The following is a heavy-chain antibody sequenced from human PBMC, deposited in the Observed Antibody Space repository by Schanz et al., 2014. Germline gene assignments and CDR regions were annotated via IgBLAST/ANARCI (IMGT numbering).Heavy chain of an antibody. CDR1: TSIFNHAW. J-gene: IGHJ5*02. CDR3: ATASSPVREAGAGSSFHL. V-gene: IGHV3-15*01. CDR2: IKSKTDGETT. D-gene: IGHD6-13*01. Sequence: EVQLVESGGGLVKPGGSLRLSCAASTSIFNHAWMSWVRQAPGKGLEWLGRIKSKTDGETTDYAAPVKGRFSISRDDSQSTLYLHMNSLKIEDTAVYYCATASSPVREAGAGSSFHLWGQGTLVTVSS.